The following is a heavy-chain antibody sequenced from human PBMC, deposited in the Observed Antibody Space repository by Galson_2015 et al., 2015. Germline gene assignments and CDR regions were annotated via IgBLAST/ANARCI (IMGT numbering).Heavy chain of an antibody. Sequence: SLRLSCAASGFTFSSYAMHWVRQAPGKGLEWVAVISYDGSNKYYADSVKGRFTISRDNSKNTLYLQMNSLRAEDTAVYYCAREGLAYCGGDCYSGRILRGYFQHWGQGTLVTVSS. CDR3: AREGLAYCGGDCYSGRILRGYFQH. V-gene: IGHV3-30-3*01. D-gene: IGHD2-21*02. CDR2: ISYDGSNK. CDR1: GFTFSSYA. J-gene: IGHJ1*01.